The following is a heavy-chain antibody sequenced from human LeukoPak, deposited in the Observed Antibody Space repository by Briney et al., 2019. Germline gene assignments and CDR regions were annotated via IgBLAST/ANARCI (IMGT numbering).Heavy chain of an antibody. D-gene: IGHD5-24*01. V-gene: IGHV1-2*06. Sequence: ASVKVSCKASGYTFPGYYMHWVRLAPGQGREWMGRINPNSGGTNYAQKFQGRVTMTRDTSISTAYMELSRLRSDDTAVYYCARGSSRWLQYVDYWGQGTLVTVSS. CDR3: ARGSSRWLQYVDY. J-gene: IGHJ4*02. CDR1: GYTFPGYY. CDR2: INPNSGGT.